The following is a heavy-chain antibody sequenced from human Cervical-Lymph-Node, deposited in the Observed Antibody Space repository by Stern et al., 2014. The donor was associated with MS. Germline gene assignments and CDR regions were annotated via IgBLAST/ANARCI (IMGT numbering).Heavy chain of an antibody. D-gene: IGHD5-24*01. Sequence: HVQLQQSGPGLLKPSQTLSLSCTVSGVSISSGGYYWSWIRQLPGKGLEWIGYVSFSGIISYNPAVTSRVSISVDTSKNQFSLNLRSVTAADTAVYYCANGGDEYNPIDYWGQGTLVIVST. CDR2: VSFSGII. J-gene: IGHJ4*02. CDR1: GVSISSGGYY. CDR3: ANGGDEYNPIDY. V-gene: IGHV4-31*03.